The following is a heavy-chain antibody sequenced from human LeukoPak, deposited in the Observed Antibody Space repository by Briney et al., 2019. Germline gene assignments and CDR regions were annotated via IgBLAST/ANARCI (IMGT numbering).Heavy chain of an antibody. CDR3: VRFGDYYGSGSQQYYYYYYYMDV. V-gene: IGHV4-59*11. Sequence: SETLSLTCTVSGGSISSHYWSWIRQPPGKGLEWIGYIYYSGSTNYNPSLKSRVTISVDTSKNQFSLKLSSVTAADTAVYYCVRFGDYYGSGSQQYYYYYYYMDVWGKGTTVTVSS. CDR2: IYYSGST. D-gene: IGHD3-10*01. CDR1: GGSISSHY. J-gene: IGHJ6*03.